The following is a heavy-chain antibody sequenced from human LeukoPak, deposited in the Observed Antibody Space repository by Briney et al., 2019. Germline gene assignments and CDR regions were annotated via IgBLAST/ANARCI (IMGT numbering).Heavy chain of an antibody. D-gene: IGHD3-10*01. V-gene: IGHV6-1*01. Sequence: SQTLSLTCAISGDSVSSNSAAWNWIRQSPSRGLEWLGTTYYRSKWYNDYAVSVKSRISINPDTSKNQFSLQLNSVTPEDTAVYYCARDGLLWFGEFSSWFDPWGQGTLVTVSS. CDR1: GDSVSSNSAA. J-gene: IGHJ5*02. CDR3: ARDGLLWFGEFSSWFDP. CDR2: TYYRSKWYN.